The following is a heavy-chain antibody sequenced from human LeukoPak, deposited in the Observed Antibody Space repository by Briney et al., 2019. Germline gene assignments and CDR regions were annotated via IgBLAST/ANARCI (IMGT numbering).Heavy chain of an antibody. CDR3: ARQSSLRGMDV. CDR1: GGSICLSY. J-gene: IGHJ6*02. CDR2: IYYSGST. D-gene: IGHD6-13*01. V-gene: IGHV4-59*08. Sequence: PSETLSLTCTVSGGSICLSYWSWLRQRPEKALEWIGYIYYSGSTNYNPSLKSRVTISVDTSKNQFSLKLSSVTAADTAVYYCARQSSLRGMDVWGQGTTVTVSS.